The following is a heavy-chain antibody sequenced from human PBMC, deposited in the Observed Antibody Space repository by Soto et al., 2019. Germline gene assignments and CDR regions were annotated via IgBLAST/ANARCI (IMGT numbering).Heavy chain of an antibody. Sequence: SETLSLTCTVSGGSISSGGYYWSWIRQHPGKGLEWIGYIYYSGSTYYNPSLKSRVTISVDTSKNQFSLKLSSVTAADTAVYYGATMRNATDSPLDYYYYGMDVWGQGTTVTVSS. D-gene: IGHD1-1*01. CDR2: IYYSGST. CDR1: GGSISSGGYY. V-gene: IGHV4-31*03. J-gene: IGHJ6*02. CDR3: ATMRNATDSPLDYYYYGMDV.